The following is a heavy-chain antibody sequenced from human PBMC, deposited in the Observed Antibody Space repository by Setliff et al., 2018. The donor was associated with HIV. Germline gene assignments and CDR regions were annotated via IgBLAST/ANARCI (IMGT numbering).Heavy chain of an antibody. J-gene: IGHJ5*02. Sequence: GESLKISCKGSGYSFTSYWIGWVRQMPGKGLGWMGIIFPDDSVKGRFTISRDNAKNSLYLQMNSLRAEDTAVYYCASRVYYYDSNNFLREEGFDPWGQGTLVTVSS. CDR1: GYSFTSYW. CDR3: ASRVYYYDSNNFLREEGFDP. V-gene: IGHV5-51*01. CDR2: IFPDDS. D-gene: IGHD3-22*01.